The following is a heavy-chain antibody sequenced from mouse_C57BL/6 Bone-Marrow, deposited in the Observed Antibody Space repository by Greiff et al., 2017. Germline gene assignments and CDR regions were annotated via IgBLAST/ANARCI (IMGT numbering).Heavy chain of an antibody. CDR3: ARPSYYGSSSYFDY. V-gene: IGHV1-52*01. J-gene: IGHJ2*01. CDR1: GYTFTSYW. CDR2: IDPSDSET. D-gene: IGHD1-1*01. Sequence: QVQLQQPGAELVRPGSSVKLSCKASGYTFTSYWMHWVKQRPIQGLEWIGNIDPSDSETHYNQKFKDKATLTVDKSSSTAYMQLSSLTSEDSAVYYCARPSYYGSSSYFDYWGQGTTLTVSS.